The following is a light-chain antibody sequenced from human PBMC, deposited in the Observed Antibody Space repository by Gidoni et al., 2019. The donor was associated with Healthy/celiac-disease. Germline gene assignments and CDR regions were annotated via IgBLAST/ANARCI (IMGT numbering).Light chain of an antibody. CDR1: SSNIGAGYD. CDR3: QSYDSSLSGSSYV. J-gene: IGLJ1*01. V-gene: IGLV1-40*01. Sequence: QSVLTQPPSVSGAPGQRVTISCTGSSSNIGAGYDVHWYQQLPGTAPKLLIYGNSNRPSGVPDRFSGSKSGTSASLAITGLQAEDEADYHCQSYDSSLSGSSYVFGTGTKVTVL. CDR2: GNS.